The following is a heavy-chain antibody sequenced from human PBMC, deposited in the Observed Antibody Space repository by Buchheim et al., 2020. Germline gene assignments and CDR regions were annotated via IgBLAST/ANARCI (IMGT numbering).Heavy chain of an antibody. J-gene: IGHJ4*02. V-gene: IGHV3-21*01. CDR2: ISSSSTYI. CDR3: ARGSGDILTDYYFDY. D-gene: IGHD3-9*01. CDR1: GFTFFNSA. Sequence: QLLESGGGLVQPGGSLRLSCGASGFTFFNSAMGWVRQAPGKGLEWVSSISSSSTYIYYADSVKGRFTISRDNAKNSLFLQMNSLRAEDTAVYYCARGSGDILTDYYFDYWGQGTL.